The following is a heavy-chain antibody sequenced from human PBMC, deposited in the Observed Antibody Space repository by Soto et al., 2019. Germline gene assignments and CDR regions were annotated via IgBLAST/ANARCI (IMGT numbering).Heavy chain of an antibody. CDR1: GYTFTSSG. J-gene: IGHJ4*02. CDR3: ARTVAGYFDY. V-gene: IGHV1-18*01. D-gene: IGHD6-19*01. Sequence: GXSVKVSCKASGYTFTSSGISWVRQAPGQGPEWMGWISTYNGNTNYAQNLQGRVTMTTDTSTSTAYMELRGLRSDDTAVYYCARTVAGYFDYWGQGTLVTVSS. CDR2: ISTYNGNT.